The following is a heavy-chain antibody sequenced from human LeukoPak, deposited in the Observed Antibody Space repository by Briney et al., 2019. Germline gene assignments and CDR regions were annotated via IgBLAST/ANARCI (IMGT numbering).Heavy chain of an antibody. V-gene: IGHV3-7*01. CDR3: ARLSAYYYGSYFYYYMDV. CDR2: IKQDESER. J-gene: IGHJ6*03. CDR1: GFTFGDYY. Sequence: GGSLRLSCAASGFTFGDYYMSWIRQAPGKGPEWVANIKQDESERYTVDSVKGRFTISRDNAKNSVYLHMNSLRAEDTALYYCARLSAYYYGSYFYYYMDVWGKGTTVTVSS. D-gene: IGHD3-10*01.